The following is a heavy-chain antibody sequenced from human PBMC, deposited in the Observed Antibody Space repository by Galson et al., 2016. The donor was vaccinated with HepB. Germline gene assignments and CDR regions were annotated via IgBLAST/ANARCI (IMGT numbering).Heavy chain of an antibody. D-gene: IGHD2-15*01. CDR3: ATSYRSGSNYYYFDY. J-gene: IGHJ4*02. V-gene: IGHV3-48*02. CDR1: GFTFSSYS. CDR2: ISRSSSTI. Sequence: SLRLSCAASGFTFSSYSMNWVRQAPGKGLEWVSYISRSSSTIYYADSVKGRFTISRDNAKNSLYLQMNSLIDEDTAVDYCATSYRSGSNYYYFDYWGQGTLVTVSS.